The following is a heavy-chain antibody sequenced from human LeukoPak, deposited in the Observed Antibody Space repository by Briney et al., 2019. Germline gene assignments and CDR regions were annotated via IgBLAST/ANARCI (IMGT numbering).Heavy chain of an antibody. J-gene: IGHJ4*02. V-gene: IGHV4-39*07. Sequence: SETLSLTCIVSGGSIRTTNYYWGWIRQPPGKGLEWIGSIYFRGSTFYNPSLKSRVTISVDTSKNQFSLEPSSVTAADTAVYYCARSGSSSWYRYPFDYWGQGTLVTVSS. D-gene: IGHD6-13*01. CDR3: ARSGSSSWYRYPFDY. CDR2: IYFRGST. CDR1: GGSIRTTNYY.